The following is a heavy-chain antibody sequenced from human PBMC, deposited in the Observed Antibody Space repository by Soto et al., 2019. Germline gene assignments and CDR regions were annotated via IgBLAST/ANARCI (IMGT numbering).Heavy chain of an antibody. D-gene: IGHD1-7*01. CDR2: IIPMFRTT. J-gene: IGHJ6*02. CDR3: ARENVGDIRGTTIVQFKYGMDV. V-gene: IGHV1-69*14. Sequence: QVQLVQSGAEVKKPGSSVKVSCKASGGTFNNYAISWVRQAPGQGLEWMGGIIPMFRTTNYAQKFQGRVTIHADKSTSSAYMELSSLRSEDTAVYYCARENVGDIRGTTIVQFKYGMDVWGQGTTVTVSS. CDR1: GGTFNNYA.